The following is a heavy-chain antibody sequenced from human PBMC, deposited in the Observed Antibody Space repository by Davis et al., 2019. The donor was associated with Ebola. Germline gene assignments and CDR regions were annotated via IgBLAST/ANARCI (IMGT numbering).Heavy chain of an antibody. Sequence: GGSLRLSCTASGFTFGDYAMNWVRQAPGKGLEWVGFIRSKAYGGKTAYAASVKGRFTISRDDSKSIAYLQMNGLKIEDTAVYYCSRDLKQPRPSYYFGMDVWGQGTTVTVAS. D-gene: IGHD6-6*01. CDR3: SRDLKQPRPSYYFGMDV. CDR2: IRSKAYGGKT. V-gene: IGHV3-49*04. J-gene: IGHJ6*02. CDR1: GFTFGDYA.